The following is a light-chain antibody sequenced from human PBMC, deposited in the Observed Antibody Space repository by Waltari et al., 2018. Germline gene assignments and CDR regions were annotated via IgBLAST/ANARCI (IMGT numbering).Light chain of an antibody. CDR1: QSISSW. CDR3: QQYNSYSWT. CDR2: KAS. V-gene: IGKV1-5*03. J-gene: IGKJ1*01. Sequence: DIQMTQSPSTLSASVGDRVTITCRASQSISSWLAWYQQKPGKAPKLLIYKASSLESGGPSRFSCSGSGTEFTLTISSLQPDDFATYYCQQYNSYSWTFGQGTKVEIK.